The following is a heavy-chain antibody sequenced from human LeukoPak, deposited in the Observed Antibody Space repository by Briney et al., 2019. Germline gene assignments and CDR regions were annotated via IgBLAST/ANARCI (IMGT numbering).Heavy chain of an antibody. Sequence: SETLSLTCTVSGGSISSYYWSWIRQPPGKGLEWIGYIYYSGSTNYNPSLKSRVTISVDTSKNQFSLKLSSVTAADTAVYYCARDDYGDDDDAFDTWGQGTMVTVSS. CDR3: ARDDYGDDDDAFDT. CDR1: GGSISSYY. D-gene: IGHD4-17*01. V-gene: IGHV4-59*01. CDR2: IYYSGST. J-gene: IGHJ3*02.